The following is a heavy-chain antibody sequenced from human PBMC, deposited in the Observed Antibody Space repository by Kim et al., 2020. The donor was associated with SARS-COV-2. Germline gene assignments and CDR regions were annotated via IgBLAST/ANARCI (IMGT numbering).Heavy chain of an antibody. CDR1: GGSFSGYY. Sequence: SETLSLTCAVYGGSFSGYYWSWIRQPPGKGLEWIGEINHSGSTNYNPSLKSRVTISVDTSKNQFSLKLSSVTAADTAVYYCARLPGPCSSTSCHWFDPWGQGTLVTVSS. J-gene: IGHJ5*02. CDR2: INHSGST. CDR3: ARLPGPCSSTSCHWFDP. D-gene: IGHD2-2*01. V-gene: IGHV4-34*01.